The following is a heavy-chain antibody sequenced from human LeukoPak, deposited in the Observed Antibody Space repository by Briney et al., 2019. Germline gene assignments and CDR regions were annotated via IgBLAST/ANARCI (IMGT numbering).Heavy chain of an antibody. Sequence: SETLSLTCAVYGGSFSGYYWSGIRQPPGKGLEWIGEINHSGSTNYNPSLKSRVTISVDTSKNQFSLKLSSVTAADTAVYYCARVCLGYCSSTSCYGYYYYMDVWGKGTTVTVSS. D-gene: IGHD2-2*01. CDR2: INHSGST. V-gene: IGHV4-34*01. CDR1: GGSFSGYY. J-gene: IGHJ6*03. CDR3: ARVCLGYCSSTSCYGYYYYMDV.